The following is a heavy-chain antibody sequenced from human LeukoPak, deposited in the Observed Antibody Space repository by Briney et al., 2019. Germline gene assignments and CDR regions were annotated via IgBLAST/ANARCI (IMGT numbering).Heavy chain of an antibody. Sequence: GGSLRLSCAASGFTFSSYGMHWVRQAPGKGLEWVAFIRYDGSNKYYADSVKGRFTISRDNSKNTLYLQMNSLRAEDTAVYYCAKDLRASIAAAGGNWFDPWGQGTLVTVSS. J-gene: IGHJ5*02. CDR3: AKDLRASIAAAGGNWFDP. CDR1: GFTFSSYG. D-gene: IGHD6-13*01. CDR2: IRYDGSNK. V-gene: IGHV3-30*02.